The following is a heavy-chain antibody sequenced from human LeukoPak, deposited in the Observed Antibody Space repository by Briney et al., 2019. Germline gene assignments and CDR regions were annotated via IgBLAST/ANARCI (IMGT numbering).Heavy chain of an antibody. CDR2: ISGSGGST. CDR3: AKKDGSGSYYVY. D-gene: IGHD3-10*01. V-gene: IGHV3-23*01. J-gene: IGHJ4*02. Sequence: ETLSLTCTVSGGSISSYYWSWVRQAPGKGLEWVSAISGSGGSTYYADSVKGRFTISRDNSKNTLYLQMNSLRAEDTAVYYCAKKDGSGSYYVYWGQGTLVTVSS. CDR1: GGSISSYY.